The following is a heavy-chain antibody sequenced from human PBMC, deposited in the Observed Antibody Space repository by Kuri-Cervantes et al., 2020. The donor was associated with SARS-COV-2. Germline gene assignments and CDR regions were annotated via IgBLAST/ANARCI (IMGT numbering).Heavy chain of an antibody. D-gene: IGHD5-18*01. CDR2: ISYDGSNK. CDR3: ARDGLYSYGLHY. CDR1: GFSFGSYA. V-gene: IGHV3-30*04. J-gene: IGHJ4*02. Sequence: SLKISCVGSGFSFGSYAMHWVRQAPGKGLEWVAVISYDGSNKYYADSVKGRFTISRDNSKNTLYLQMNSLRAEDTAVYYCARDGLYSYGLHYWGQGTLVTVSS.